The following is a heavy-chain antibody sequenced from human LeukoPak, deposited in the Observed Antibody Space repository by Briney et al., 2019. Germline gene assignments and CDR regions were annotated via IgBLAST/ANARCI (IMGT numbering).Heavy chain of an antibody. Sequence: GGSLRLSCAASGLTVSNSYVGWVRQAPGKGLEWVSAISGSGGSTYYADSVKGRFTISRDNSKNTLYLQMNSLRAEDTAVYYCAKDYSNYRASYFDYWGQGTLVTVSS. V-gene: IGHV3-23*01. CDR2: ISGSGGST. CDR1: GLTVSNSY. J-gene: IGHJ4*02. D-gene: IGHD4-11*01. CDR3: AKDYSNYRASYFDY.